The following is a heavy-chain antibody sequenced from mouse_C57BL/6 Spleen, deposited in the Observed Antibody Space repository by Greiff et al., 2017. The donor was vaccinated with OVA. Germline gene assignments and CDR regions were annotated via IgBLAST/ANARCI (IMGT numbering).Heavy chain of an antibody. CDR2: ISDGGSYT. Sequence: DVKLQESGGGLVKPGGSLKLSCAASGFTFSSYAMSWVRQTPEKRLEWVATISDGGSYTYYPDNVKGRFTISRDNAKNNLYLQMSHLKSEDTAMYYCARDLPPTMVNPFDYWGQGTTLTVSS. D-gene: IGHD2-9*01. V-gene: IGHV5-4*01. CDR1: GFTFSSYA. CDR3: ARDLPPTMVNPFDY. J-gene: IGHJ2*01.